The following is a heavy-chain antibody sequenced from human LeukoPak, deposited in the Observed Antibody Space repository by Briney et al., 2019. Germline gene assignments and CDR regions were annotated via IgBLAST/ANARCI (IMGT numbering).Heavy chain of an antibody. Sequence: PGGSLRLSCAASGFTFSSYAMIWVRQAPGKGLEWVSAISGSGCSTYYADAVKGRFTISRDNSKNTLYLQMNSLRAEDTAAYYCAKHVVVVAAAPPYFDSWGKGNLVTVSS. V-gene: IGHV3-23*01. CDR2: ISGSGCST. CDR3: AKHVVVVAAAPPYFDS. CDR1: GFTFSSYA. J-gene: IGHJ4*02. D-gene: IGHD2-15*01.